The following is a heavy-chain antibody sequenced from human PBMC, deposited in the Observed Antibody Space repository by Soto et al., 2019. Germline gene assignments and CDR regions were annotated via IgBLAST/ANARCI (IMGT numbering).Heavy chain of an antibody. CDR2: ISNYNGNT. V-gene: IGHV1-18*04. CDR3: ARSGVNMYGFLDF. J-gene: IGHJ4*02. D-gene: IGHD2-15*01. Sequence: QVQLVQSGPEVKKPGASVKISCKTSGYNFQSYGFHWVRQAPGQGPERMGWISNYNGNTKLAEKFEGRVTLTKDTFTTTGYRELRSLRSDDTAMYYCARSGVNMYGFLDFWGQGTSLTVSS. CDR1: GYNFQSYG.